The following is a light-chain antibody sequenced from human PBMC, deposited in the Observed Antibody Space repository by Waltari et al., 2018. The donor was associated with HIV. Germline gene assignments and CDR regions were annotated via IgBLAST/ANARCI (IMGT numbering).Light chain of an antibody. CDR3: LQGYSSILT. V-gene: IGKV1-39*01. J-gene: IGKJ3*01. CDR2: GAS. Sequence: DIQVTQSPSSLSASVGDRVTIICRTSENINTFLNWFQQKPGKIPRLLIYGASTLESGGPSRFSGTGSGTDFSLTIRALQPEDFATYYCLQGYSSILTFGPGTKVEVK. CDR1: ENINTF.